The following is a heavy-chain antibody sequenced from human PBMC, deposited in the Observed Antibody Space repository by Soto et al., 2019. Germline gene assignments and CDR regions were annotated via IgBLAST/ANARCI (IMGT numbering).Heavy chain of an antibody. CDR1: GGSINNYY. D-gene: IGHD1-7*01. Sequence: QVQLQESGPGLVKPLETLSLTCTVSGGSINNYYWSWIRQPPGKGLEWIGYIYYTGSTNYNPSLKSRVTISLDTSKNQFSLKLSSVTAADTAVYYCARHSWELRKTFDYWGQGTLVTVSS. J-gene: IGHJ4*01. CDR2: IYYTGST. CDR3: ARHSWELRKTFDY. V-gene: IGHV4-59*08.